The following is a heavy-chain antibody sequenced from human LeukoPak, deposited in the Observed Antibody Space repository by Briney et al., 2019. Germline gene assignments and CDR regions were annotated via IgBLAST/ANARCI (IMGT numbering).Heavy chain of an antibody. D-gene: IGHD1-26*01. CDR1: GGTFSSYA. CDR3: ARVGSGSYFFLAFDI. J-gene: IGHJ3*02. V-gene: IGHV1-69*06. CDR2: VIPIFGTA. Sequence: SVKVSCKASGGTFSSYAISWVRQAPGQGLEWMGGVIPIFGTANYAQKFQGRVTITADKSTSTAYMELSSLRSEDTAVYYCARVGSGSYFFLAFDIWGQGTMVTVSS.